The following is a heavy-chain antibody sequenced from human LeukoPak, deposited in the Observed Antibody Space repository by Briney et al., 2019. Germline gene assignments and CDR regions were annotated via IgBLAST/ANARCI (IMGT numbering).Heavy chain of an antibody. Sequence: GGSLRLSCAASGFTFSSYEMNWVRQAPGKGLEWVSYISSSGSTIYYADSVKGRFTISRDNAKNSLYLQMNSLRAEDTAVYYCARDSVVGATFDLGDYWGQGTLVTASS. V-gene: IGHV3-48*03. CDR2: ISSSGSTI. CDR3: ARDSVVGATFDLGDY. D-gene: IGHD1-26*01. CDR1: GFTFSSYE. J-gene: IGHJ4*02.